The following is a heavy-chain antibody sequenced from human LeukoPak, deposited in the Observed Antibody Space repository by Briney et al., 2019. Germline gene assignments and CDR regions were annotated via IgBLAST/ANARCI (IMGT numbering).Heavy chain of an antibody. J-gene: IGHJ4*02. CDR3: AGHHPRNTVDF. V-gene: IGHV4-59*08. D-gene: IGHD2/OR15-2a*01. Sequence: SETLSLTCTVSGGSISSYQWSWIRQPPGKGLEWIGYISYSGFTNYNPSLKSRVTISLDTSKNHFSLKLTSVTAADTAVYYCAGHHPRNTVDFWGQGTLVTVSS. CDR1: GGSISSYQ. CDR2: ISYSGFT.